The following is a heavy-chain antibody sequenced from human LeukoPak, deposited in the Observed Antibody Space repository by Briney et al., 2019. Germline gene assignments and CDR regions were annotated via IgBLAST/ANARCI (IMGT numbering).Heavy chain of an antibody. Sequence: GGSLRLSCAASGFTFSSYAMSGVRQAPGKGLEWVSAISGSGGSTYYADSAKGRFTISRDNSKNTLYLQMNSLRAEDTAVYYCAKDAYSSGWYYWYFDLWGRGTLVTVSS. J-gene: IGHJ2*01. V-gene: IGHV3-23*01. CDR3: AKDAYSSGWYYWYFDL. CDR1: GFTFSSYA. D-gene: IGHD6-19*01. CDR2: ISGSGGST.